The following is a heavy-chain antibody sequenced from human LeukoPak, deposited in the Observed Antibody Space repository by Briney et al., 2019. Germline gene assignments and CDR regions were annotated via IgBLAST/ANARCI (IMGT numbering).Heavy chain of an antibody. CDR3: ARGAPPYYDFWSGYSSTVYYFDY. Sequence: PSETLSLTCAVYGGSFSGYYWSWIRQPPGKGLEWIGEINHSGSTNHNPSLKSRVTISVDTSKNQFSLKLSSVTAADTAVYYCARGAPPYYDFWSGYSSTVYYFDYWGQGTLVTVSS. J-gene: IGHJ4*02. CDR1: GGSFSGYY. D-gene: IGHD3-3*01. V-gene: IGHV4-34*01. CDR2: INHSGST.